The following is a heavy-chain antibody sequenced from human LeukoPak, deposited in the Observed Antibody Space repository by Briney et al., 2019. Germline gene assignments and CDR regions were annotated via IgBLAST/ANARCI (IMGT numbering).Heavy chain of an antibody. CDR3: AREFGYAVTSLDY. V-gene: IGHV4-61*02. CDR2: IYTSGST. J-gene: IGHJ4*02. CDR1: GGSISSGSHY. D-gene: IGHD4-17*01. Sequence: SETLSLTXTVSGGSISSGSHYWSGIRQPAGKGLEWIGRIYTSGSTHYNPSLKSRVTISVDTSKNQFSLKLSSVTAADTAVYYCAREFGYAVTSLDYWGQGTLVTVSS.